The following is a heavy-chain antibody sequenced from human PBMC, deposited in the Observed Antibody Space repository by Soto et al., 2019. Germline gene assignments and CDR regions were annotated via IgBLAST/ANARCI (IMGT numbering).Heavy chain of an antibody. CDR2: INPNSGDT. CDR1: GYTFIGYY. J-gene: IGHJ4*02. Sequence: QVQLVQSGAEVKKPGASVEVSCRSSGYTFIGYYMYWVRQAPGQGLEWMGWINPNSGDTNFAQKFHGRVTMTRDTSINTAYMELSRLRSDDTALYYCARANNWNTLDYWGQGTLVTVSS. CDR3: ARANNWNTLDY. D-gene: IGHD1-20*01. V-gene: IGHV1-2*02.